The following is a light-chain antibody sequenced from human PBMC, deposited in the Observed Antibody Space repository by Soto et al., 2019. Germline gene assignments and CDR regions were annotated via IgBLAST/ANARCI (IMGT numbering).Light chain of an antibody. CDR3: GSWDSSLSAYV. CDR2: DDN. Sequence: QSVMTQPPSVSAAPGQKVTISCSGSSSNIVGNSVSWYKQLPGTAPKLLIYDDNKRPSGIPDRFSGSKSGTSATLGITGFQTGDEADYYCGSWDSSLSAYVFGTGTKLTVL. J-gene: IGLJ1*01. CDR1: SSNIVGNS. V-gene: IGLV1-51*01.